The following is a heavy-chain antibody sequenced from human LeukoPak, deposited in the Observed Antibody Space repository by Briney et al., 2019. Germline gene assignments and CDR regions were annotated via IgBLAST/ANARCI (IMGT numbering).Heavy chain of an antibody. D-gene: IGHD6-19*01. Sequence: GGSLRLSCAASGFTFSSYAMHWVRQAPGKGLEWVAVISYDGSNKYYTDSVKGRFTISRDNSKNTLYLQMNSLRAEDTAVYYCASAYSSGWYVPFYWGQGTLVTVSS. CDR1: GFTFSSYA. V-gene: IGHV3-30-3*01. CDR2: ISYDGSNK. J-gene: IGHJ4*02. CDR3: ASAYSSGWYVPFY.